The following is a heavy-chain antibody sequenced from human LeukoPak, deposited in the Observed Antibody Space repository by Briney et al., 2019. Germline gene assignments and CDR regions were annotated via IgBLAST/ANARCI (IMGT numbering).Heavy chain of an antibody. Sequence: HPGGSLRLSCAASGFTFSSYAMSWVRQAPGKGLEWVSVIYSGGSTYYADSVKGRFTISRDNSKNTLYLQMNSLRAEDTAVYYCARKNSGFDYWGQGTLVTVSS. CDR2: IYSGGST. V-gene: IGHV3-53*01. CDR3: ARKNSGFDY. CDR1: GFTFSSYA. J-gene: IGHJ4*02. D-gene: IGHD1-26*01.